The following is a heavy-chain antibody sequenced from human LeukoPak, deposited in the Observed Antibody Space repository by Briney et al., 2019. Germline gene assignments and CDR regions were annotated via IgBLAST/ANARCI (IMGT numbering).Heavy chain of an antibody. Sequence: SVKVSCKASGGTFSSYAISWVRQAPGQGLEWMGRIIPIFGTANYAQKFQGRVTITKDEYTSTAHLELSSLRSEDTAVYYCARDQYSSGWYVSDNWGQGTLVTVSS. V-gene: IGHV1-69*05. CDR1: GGTFSSYA. CDR3: ARDQYSSGWYVSDN. CDR2: IIPIFGTA. D-gene: IGHD6-19*01. J-gene: IGHJ4*02.